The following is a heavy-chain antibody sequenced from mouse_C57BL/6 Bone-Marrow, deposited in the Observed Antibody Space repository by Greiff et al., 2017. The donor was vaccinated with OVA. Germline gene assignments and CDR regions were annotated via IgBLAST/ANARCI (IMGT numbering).Heavy chain of an antibody. V-gene: IGHV5-4*01. Sequence: EVQGVESGGGLVKPGGSLKLSCAASGFTFSSYAMSWVRQTPEKRLEWVATISDGGSYTYYPDNVKGRFTISRDNAKNNLYLQMSHLKSEDTAMYYCARAGQLRSLDYWGQGTTLTVSS. J-gene: IGHJ2*01. D-gene: IGHD3-2*02. CDR2: ISDGGSYT. CDR3: ARAGQLRSLDY. CDR1: GFTFSSYA.